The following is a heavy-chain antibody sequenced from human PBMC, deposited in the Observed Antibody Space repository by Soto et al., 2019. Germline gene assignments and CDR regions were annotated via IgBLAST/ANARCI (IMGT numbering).Heavy chain of an antibody. CDR2: ITSGGGSQ. J-gene: IGHJ4*02. CDR1: GFNFTRNG. CDR3: AKGQAGANVDC. V-gene: IGHV3-30*18. Sequence: QVHLVESGGGVVQPGKSLTLSCVVSGFNFTRNGMHWVRQAPGKGLEWVAAITSGGGSQYYADSVKGRFTISRDNSRNTLFLQVNRLGPEDTAVYYCAKGQAGANVDCWGQGTLVTVSS. D-gene: IGHD1-26*01.